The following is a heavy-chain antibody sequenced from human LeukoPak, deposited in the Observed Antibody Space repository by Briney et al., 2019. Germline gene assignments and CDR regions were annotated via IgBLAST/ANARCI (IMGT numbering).Heavy chain of an antibody. Sequence: ASVKVSCKASGYTFTSYGISWVRQAPGQGLEWMGWISAYNGNTNYAQKLQGRVTKTTDTSTSTAYMELRSLRSDDTAVYYCAREVGIAAAGTEIGYYYYYYYMDVWGKGTTVTVSS. CDR1: GYTFTSYG. J-gene: IGHJ6*03. CDR2: ISAYNGNT. CDR3: AREVGIAAAGTEIGYYYYYYYMDV. V-gene: IGHV1-18*01. D-gene: IGHD6-13*01.